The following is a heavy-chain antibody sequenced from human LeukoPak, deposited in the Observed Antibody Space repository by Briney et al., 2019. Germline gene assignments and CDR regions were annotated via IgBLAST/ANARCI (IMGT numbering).Heavy chain of an antibody. V-gene: IGHV3-7*05. J-gene: IGHJ3*02. CDR3: ARDTQWLVLYAFDI. CDR2: IKQDGSET. Sequence: GGSLRLSCTATGFTFSNYWMSWVRQTPEKGLEWVANIKQDGSETVYVDSVKGRFTISRDNAQSSLYLQMNSLRAEDTAVYYCARDTQWLVLYAFDIWGQGTMVTVSS. D-gene: IGHD6-19*01. CDR1: GFTFSNYW.